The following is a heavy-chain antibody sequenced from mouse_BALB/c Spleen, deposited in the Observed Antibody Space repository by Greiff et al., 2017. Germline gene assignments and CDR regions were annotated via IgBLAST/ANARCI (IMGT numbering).Heavy chain of an antibody. D-gene: IGHD2-3*01. J-gene: IGHJ2*01. V-gene: IGHV1S81*02. CDR1: GYTFTSYW. CDR3: AKFDDGYFYFDY. Sequence: QVQLKQPGAELVKPGASVKLSCKASGYTFTSYWMHWVKQRPGQGLEWIGEINPSNGRTNYNEKFKSKATLTVDKSSSTAYMQLSSLTSEDSAVYYCAKFDDGYFYFDYWGQGTTLTVSS. CDR2: INPSNGRT.